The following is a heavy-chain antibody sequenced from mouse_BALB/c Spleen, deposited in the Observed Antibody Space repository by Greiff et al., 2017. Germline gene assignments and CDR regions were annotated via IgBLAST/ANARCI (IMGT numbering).Heavy chain of an antibody. V-gene: IGHV4-2*02. Sequence: EVKLLESGGGLVQPGGSLNLSCAASGFDFSRYWMSWARQAPGKGQEWIGEINPGSSTINYTPSLKDKFIISRDNAKNTLYLQMSKVRSEDTALYYCARLRGIYYDYDGAMDYWGQGTSVTVSA. CDR3: ARLRGIYYDYDGAMDY. CDR2: INPGSSTI. CDR1: GFDFSRYW. J-gene: IGHJ4*01. D-gene: IGHD2-4*01.